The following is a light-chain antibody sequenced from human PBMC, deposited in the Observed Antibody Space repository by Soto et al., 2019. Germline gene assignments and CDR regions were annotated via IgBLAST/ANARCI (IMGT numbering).Light chain of an antibody. J-gene: IGKJ4*01. V-gene: IGKV3-20*01. CDR3: QQFSSYPLT. Sequence: EFVLTQSPGTLSLSPGERATLSCRSSQTIRNNYLAWYQQKPGQTPRSXIYDASSRATGIPDSFSGGGSGTDFTLTISRLEPEDFAVYYCQQFSSYPLTFGGGTKVDIK. CDR2: DAS. CDR1: QTIRNNY.